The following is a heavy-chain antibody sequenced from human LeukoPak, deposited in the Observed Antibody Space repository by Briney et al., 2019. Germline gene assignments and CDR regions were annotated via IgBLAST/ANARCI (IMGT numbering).Heavy chain of an antibody. Sequence: GGSLRLSCAASGFTVSSNYMSWVRQAPGKGLEWVSSISSSSSYIYYADSVKGRFTISRDNAKNSLYLQMNSLRAEDTAVYYCARDVEWLVPNFDYWGQGTLVTVSS. V-gene: IGHV3-21*01. D-gene: IGHD6-19*01. CDR2: ISSSSSYI. CDR3: ARDVEWLVPNFDY. J-gene: IGHJ4*02. CDR1: GFTVSSNY.